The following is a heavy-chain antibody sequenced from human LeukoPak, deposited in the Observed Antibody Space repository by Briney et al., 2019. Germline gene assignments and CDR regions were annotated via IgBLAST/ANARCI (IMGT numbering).Heavy chain of an antibody. CDR3: ARELRGDYDY. V-gene: IGHV3-21*01. CDR1: GFSFGSYA. D-gene: IGHD4-17*01. CDR2: ISSSSSYI. Sequence: GGSLRLSCAASGFSFGSYAMSWVRQAAGKGLEWVSSISSSSSYIYYADSVKGRFTISRDNAKNSLYLQMNSLRAEDTAVYYCARELRGDYDYWGQGTLVTVSS. J-gene: IGHJ4*02.